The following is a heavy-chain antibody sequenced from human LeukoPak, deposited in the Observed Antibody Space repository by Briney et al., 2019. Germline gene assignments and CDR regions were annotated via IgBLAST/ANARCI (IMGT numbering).Heavy chain of an antibody. V-gene: IGHV3-53*01. J-gene: IGHJ5*01. CDR3: ARDRSGWYDS. D-gene: IGHD3-3*01. CDR1: GFTFSSYA. Sequence: GGSLRLSCAASGFTFSSYAMHWVRQAPGKGLEWVSVIFSGGSTYYADSVKGRFTISRDISKNTLYLQMNSLRAEDTAVYYCARDRSGWYDSWGQGTLVTVS. CDR2: IFSGGST.